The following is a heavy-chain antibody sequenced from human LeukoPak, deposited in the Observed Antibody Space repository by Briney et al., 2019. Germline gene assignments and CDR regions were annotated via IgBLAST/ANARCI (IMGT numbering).Heavy chain of an antibody. V-gene: IGHV4-61*02. D-gene: IGHD4-11*01. J-gene: IGHJ6*03. Sequence: PSETLSLTCTVSGGSISSGSYYWRWIRQPAGKGLEWIGRIYTSGSTNYNPSLKSRVTISVDTSKNQFSLKLSSVTAADTAVYYCARDLATVTGYYYYYMDVWGKGTTVTVSS. CDR1: GGSISSGSYY. CDR2: IYTSGST. CDR3: ARDLATVTGYYYYYMDV.